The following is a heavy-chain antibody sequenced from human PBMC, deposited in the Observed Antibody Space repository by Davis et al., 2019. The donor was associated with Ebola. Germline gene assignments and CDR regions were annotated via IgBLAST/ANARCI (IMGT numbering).Heavy chain of an antibody. J-gene: IGHJ4*02. V-gene: IGHV1-46*01. CDR1: GGTFSSYA. CDR3: TIGGITGGFDY. Sequence: ASVKVSCKASGGTFSSYAISWVRQAPGQGLEWMGIINPSGGSTSYAQKFQGRVTMTRDTSISTAYMELSSLTSDDTAIYYCTIGGITGGFDYWGQGTLVTVSS. D-gene: IGHD2-8*02. CDR2: INPSGGST.